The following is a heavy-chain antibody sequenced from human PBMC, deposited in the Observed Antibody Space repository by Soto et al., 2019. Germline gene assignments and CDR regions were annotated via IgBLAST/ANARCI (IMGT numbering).Heavy chain of an antibody. V-gene: IGHV4-38-2*01. CDR3: ARARYYYDSSGEFDY. CDR1: GYSISSGYY. Sequence: SEPLSRTCAFSGYSISSGYYWGWIRQPPGKGLEWIGSIYHSGSTYYNPSLKSRVTISVDTSKNQFSLKLSSVTAADTAVYYCARARYYYDSSGEFDYWGQGTLVTVSS. CDR2: IYHSGST. J-gene: IGHJ4*02. D-gene: IGHD3-22*01.